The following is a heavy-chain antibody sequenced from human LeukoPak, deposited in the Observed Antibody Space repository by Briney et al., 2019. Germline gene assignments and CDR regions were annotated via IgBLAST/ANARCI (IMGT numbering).Heavy chain of an antibody. D-gene: IGHD3-22*01. CDR1: GGTFSSYA. J-gene: IGHJ5*02. V-gene: IGHV1-69*06. CDR3: ARADYYDSSGYRLRNRQTGWFDP. Sequence: GASVKVSCKASGGTFSSYAISWVRQAPGQGLEWMGGIIPIFGTANYAQKFQGRVTITADKSTSTAYMELSRLRSDDTAVYYCARADYYDSSGYRLRNRQTGWFDPWGQGTLVTVSS. CDR2: IIPIFGTA.